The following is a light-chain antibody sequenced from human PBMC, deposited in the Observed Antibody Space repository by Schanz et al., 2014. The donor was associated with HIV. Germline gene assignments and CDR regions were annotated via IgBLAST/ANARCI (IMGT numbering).Light chain of an antibody. CDR2: GVF. CDR1: SSDVGYYKY. J-gene: IGLJ1*01. CDR3: SSLTTSSAPV. V-gene: IGLV2-14*03. Sequence: QSALTQPASVSGSPGQSITISCTGTSSDVGYYKYVSWYQQHPGKAPKVVIYGVFDRPSGISNRFSGSKSGNTASLTISGLQPEDEADYYSSSLTTSSAPVFGTGTKLTVL.